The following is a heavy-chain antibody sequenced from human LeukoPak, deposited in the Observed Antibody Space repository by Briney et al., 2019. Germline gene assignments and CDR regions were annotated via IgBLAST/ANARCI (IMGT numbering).Heavy chain of an antibody. D-gene: IGHD6-19*01. V-gene: IGHV3-9*01. CDR2: ISWNSGSI. CDR3: AKGYAVAGFAFDI. CDR1: GFTFDDCA. Sequence: GGSLRLSCAASGFTFDDCAMHWVRQAPGKGLEWVSGISWNSGSIGYADSVKGRFTISRDNAKNSLYLQMNSLRAEDTALYYCAKGYAVAGFAFDIWGQGTMVTVSS. J-gene: IGHJ3*02.